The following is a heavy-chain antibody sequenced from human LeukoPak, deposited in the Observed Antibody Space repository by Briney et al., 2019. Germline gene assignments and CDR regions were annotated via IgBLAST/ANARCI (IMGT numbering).Heavy chain of an antibody. CDR2: ISANCGSA. J-gene: IGHJ4*02. V-gene: IGHV3-23*01. D-gene: IGHD2-15*01. CDR3: AKGRGSSVDNPLDY. Sequence: GGSLRLSCVASGFTFSNYAMGWVRQAPGKGLECVSGISANCGSAYYADSVKGRFTISRDNSKSTLYLQMNRLRAEDAAVYYCAKGRGSSVDNPLDYWGQGALVTVSS. CDR1: GFTFSNYA.